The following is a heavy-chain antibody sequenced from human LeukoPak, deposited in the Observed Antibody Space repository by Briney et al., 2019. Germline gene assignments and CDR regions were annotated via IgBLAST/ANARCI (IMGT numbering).Heavy chain of an antibody. V-gene: IGHV4-38-2*02. CDR2: VVHSGTT. D-gene: IGHD5-12*01. Sequence: SETLSLTCTVSGYSISSGYYWGWIRQPPGKGLEWIGSVVHSGTTYYNPSLKSRVTISVDTSKNQFSLKLSSVTAADTAVYYCARDGYSGNDGLWGQGTLVTVSS. CDR1: GYSISSGYY. J-gene: IGHJ4*02. CDR3: ARDGYSGNDGL.